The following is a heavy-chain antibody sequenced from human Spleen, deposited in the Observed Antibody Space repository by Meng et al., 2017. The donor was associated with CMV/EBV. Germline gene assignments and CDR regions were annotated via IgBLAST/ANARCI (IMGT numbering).Heavy chain of an antibody. D-gene: IGHD1-1*01. CDR2: IYTSGST. J-gene: IGHJ5*02. CDR3: ARGPFSFDP. Sequence: QLEEAVPRLVKPSATTSLTCTVSGSAISSYCWSWTRQPAGKGLEWIGRIYTSGSTTYNPSLKSRVTVSVDTSKTQFPLKLSSVTAADTAVDYCARGPFSFDPWGQGTLVTVSS. CDR1: GSAISSYC. V-gene: IGHV4-4*07.